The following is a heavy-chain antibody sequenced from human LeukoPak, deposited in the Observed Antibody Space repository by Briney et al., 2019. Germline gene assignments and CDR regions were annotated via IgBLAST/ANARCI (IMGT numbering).Heavy chain of an antibody. D-gene: IGHD3-22*01. CDR3: ARAGYYDSRGYADF. V-gene: IGHV1-18*01. J-gene: IGHJ4*02. Sequence: ASVKLSCKASGYTFTIYGISWVRQAPGQGLQWMGWISGYSGNTNYAQKFQGRVTMTTDTSTSTAYMELRILRSDDTAVYDCARAGYYDSRGYADFWGRGTQVSVSS. CDR1: GYTFTIYG. CDR2: ISGYSGNT.